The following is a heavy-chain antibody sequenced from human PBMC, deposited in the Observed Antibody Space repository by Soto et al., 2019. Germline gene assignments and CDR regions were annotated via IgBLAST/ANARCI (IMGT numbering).Heavy chain of an antibody. CDR1: GFKFVDYH. D-gene: IGHD2-15*01. J-gene: IGHJ6*02. CDR2: INSGGTSI. V-gene: IGHV3-11*01. Sequence: GGSLRLSCAGSGFKFVDYHMTWIRQAPGKGLEWVSYINSGGTSIYYADSLKGRFAISRDNAENSVYLQINGLRVGDTAVYFCARARPEFVMVVGDTPGYYGMDVWGQGTTVTVSS. CDR3: ARARPEFVMVVGDTPGYYGMDV.